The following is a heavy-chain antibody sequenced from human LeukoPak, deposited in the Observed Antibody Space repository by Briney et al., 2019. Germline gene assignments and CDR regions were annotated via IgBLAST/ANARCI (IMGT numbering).Heavy chain of an antibody. CDR3: ARDRGRGLSSGWYANWFDP. V-gene: IGHV4-4*07. Sequence: SETLSLTCAVYGGSFSGYYWSWIRQPAGKGLEWIGRIYTSGSTNYNPSLKSRVTMSVDTSKNQFSLKLSSVTAADTAVYYCARDRGRGLSSGWYANWFDPWGQGTLVTVSS. J-gene: IGHJ5*02. CDR2: IYTSGST. CDR1: GGSFSGYY. D-gene: IGHD6-19*01.